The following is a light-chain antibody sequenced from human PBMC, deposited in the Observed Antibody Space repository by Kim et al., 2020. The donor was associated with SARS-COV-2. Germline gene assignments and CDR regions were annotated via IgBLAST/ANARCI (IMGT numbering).Light chain of an antibody. CDR2: EVS. J-gene: IGLJ1*01. CDR1: SRDVGTYDL. V-gene: IGLV2-23*02. CDR3: CSYAGNSTFV. Sequence: GQSITISCTGTSRDVGTYDLVSWYQHHPGKAPKLIIYEVSKWPSGVSNRFSGSKSGNTASLTTSGLQTEDEADYYCCSYAGNSTFVFGTGTKVTVL.